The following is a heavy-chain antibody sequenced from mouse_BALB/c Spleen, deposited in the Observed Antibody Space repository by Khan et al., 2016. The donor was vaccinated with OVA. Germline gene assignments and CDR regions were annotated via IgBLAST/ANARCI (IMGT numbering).Heavy chain of an antibody. J-gene: IGHJ3*01. CDR1: GYTFSSYW. CDR2: ILPGSGRN. CDR3: ARGNYYGSSSWFGY. V-gene: IGHV1-9*01. Sequence: VELVESGAELMKPGASVKISCKATGYTFSSYWIAWVKQRPGHGLEWIGEILPGSGRNNYNEKFKGKATFTADTSSNTAYMQLSSLTSEDSAVDYCARGNYYGSSSWFGYWGQGTLVTVSA. D-gene: IGHD1-1*01.